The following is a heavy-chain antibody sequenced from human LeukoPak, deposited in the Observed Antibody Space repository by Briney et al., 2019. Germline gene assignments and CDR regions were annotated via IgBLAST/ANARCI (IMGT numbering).Heavy chain of an antibody. CDR3: ARVPYYDFWSGYYYYYGMDV. Sequence: GASVKVSCKASGYTFTSYAMNWVRQAPGQGLEWMGWINTNTGNPTYAQGFTGRFVLSLDTSVSTAYLQISSLKAEDTAVYYCARVPYYDFWSGYYYYYGMDVWGQGTTVTVSS. D-gene: IGHD3-3*01. V-gene: IGHV7-4-1*02. CDR1: GYTFTSYA. CDR2: INTNTGNP. J-gene: IGHJ6*02.